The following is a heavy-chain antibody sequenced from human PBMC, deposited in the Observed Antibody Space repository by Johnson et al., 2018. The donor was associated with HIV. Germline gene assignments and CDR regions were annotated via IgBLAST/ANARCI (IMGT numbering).Heavy chain of an antibody. J-gene: IGHJ3*02. D-gene: IGHD3-22*01. CDR3: ARVRTGDSSGYHDAFDI. CDR2: INSDGSST. V-gene: IGHV3-74*02. Sequence: VQLVESGGGVVQPGRSLRLSCAASGFTFSSNAMHWVRQGPGKGLVWVSRINSDGSSTRYADSVKGRLTISRDNARNSMYLQMNSLRVEDTALYYCARVRTGDSSGYHDAFDIWGQGTMVIVSS. CDR1: GFTFSSNA.